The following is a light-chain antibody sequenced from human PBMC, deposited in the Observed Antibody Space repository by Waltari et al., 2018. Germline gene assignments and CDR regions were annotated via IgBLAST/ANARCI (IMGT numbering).Light chain of an antibody. J-gene: IGLJ6*01. CDR1: SSNIGSNT. V-gene: IGLV1-44*01. CDR3: AAWDDSLNGNV. Sequence: QSVLTQPPSASGTPGQRVTISCSGSSSNIGSNTVNWYQQLPGTAPKLRSYMNNHPPSGVPDRFSGSKSGTSASLAISGLQSEDEADYYCAAWDDSLNGNVFGSGTKVTVL. CDR2: MNN.